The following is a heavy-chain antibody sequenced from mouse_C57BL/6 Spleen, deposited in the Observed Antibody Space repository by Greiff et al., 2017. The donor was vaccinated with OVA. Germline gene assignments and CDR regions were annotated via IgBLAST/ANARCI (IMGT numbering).Heavy chain of an antibody. CDR3: ARSRGNSAWFAY. V-gene: IGHV1-18*01. CDR2: INPNNGGT. Sequence: EVKLVESGPELVKPGASVKIPCTASGYTFTDYNMDWVKQSHGKSLEWIGDINPNNGGTIYNQKFKGKATLTVDKSSSTAYMELRSLTSEDTAVYYCARSRGNSAWFAYWGQGTLVTVSA. CDR1: GYTFTDYN. J-gene: IGHJ3*01. D-gene: IGHD2-1*01.